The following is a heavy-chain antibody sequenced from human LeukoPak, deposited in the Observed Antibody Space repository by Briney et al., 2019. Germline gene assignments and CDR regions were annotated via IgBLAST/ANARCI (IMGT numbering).Heavy chain of an antibody. D-gene: IGHD1-26*01. J-gene: IGHJ6*03. V-gene: IGHV1-69*05. CDR1: GGTFSSYA. Sequence: ASVKVSCRASGGTFSSYAISWVRQAPGQGLEWMGGIIPIFGTANYAQKFQGRVTITTDESTSTGYMELSSLRSEDTAVYYCARHKGSHLYYYYMDVWGKGTTVTVSS. CDR3: ARHKGSHLYYYYMDV. CDR2: IIPIFGTA.